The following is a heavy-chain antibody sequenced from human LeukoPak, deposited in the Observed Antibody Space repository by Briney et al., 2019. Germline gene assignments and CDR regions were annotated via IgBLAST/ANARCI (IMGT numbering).Heavy chain of an antibody. CDR2: INHSGST. V-gene: IGHV4-34*01. Sequence: SETLSLTCAVYGGSFGGYYWSWIRQPPGKGLEWIGEINHSGSTNYNPSLKSRVTISVDTSKNQFSLKLSSVTAADTAVYYCARQDGSHQGDYWGQGTLVTVSS. J-gene: IGHJ4*02. CDR1: GGSFGGYY. CDR3: ARQDGSHQGDY. D-gene: IGHD3-10*01.